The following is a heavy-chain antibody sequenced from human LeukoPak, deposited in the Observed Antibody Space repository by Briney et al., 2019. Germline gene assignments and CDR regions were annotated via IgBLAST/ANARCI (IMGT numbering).Heavy chain of an antibody. V-gene: IGHV4-31*03. CDR3: AREVILLRQFDP. J-gene: IGHJ5*02. CDR2: IYYSGST. D-gene: IGHD3-10*01. Sequence: ASETLSLTCTVSGGSISSGGYYWSWIRQHPGKGLEWIGYIYYSGSTYYNPSLKSRVTISVDTSKNQFSLKLSSVTAADTAVYYCAREVILLRQFDPWGQGTLVTVSS. CDR1: GGSISSGGYY.